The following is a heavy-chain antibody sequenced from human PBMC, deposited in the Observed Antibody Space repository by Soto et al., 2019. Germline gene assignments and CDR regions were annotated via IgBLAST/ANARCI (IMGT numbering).Heavy chain of an antibody. D-gene: IGHD6-19*01. Sequence: GGSLTLSCAASGFSVSGNYRTWVRQTPGKGLEWVSGISGSGDSTYYADSVKGRFTVSRDNSKNTLYLQMNSLRAEDTAVFYCAKERSSGWSLDYWGQGTLVTVSS. CDR2: ISGSGDST. CDR1: GFSVSGNY. CDR3: AKERSSGWSLDY. J-gene: IGHJ4*02. V-gene: IGHV3-23*01.